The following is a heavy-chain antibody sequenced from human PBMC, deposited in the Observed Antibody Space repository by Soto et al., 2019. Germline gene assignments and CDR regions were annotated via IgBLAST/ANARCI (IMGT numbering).Heavy chain of an antibody. Sequence: SGPTLVNPTETLTLTCTVSGFSLSNARMGVNWIRQPPGKALEWLAHIYSNDENSYSTSLKSRLTITEDTSKSQVVLTMTNMDPVDTATYYCAIEWFGEFSDWYDPWSQGTLVTVSS. D-gene: IGHD3-10*01. CDR1: GFSLSNARMG. CDR3: AIEWFGEFSDWYDP. CDR2: IYSNDEN. J-gene: IGHJ5*02. V-gene: IGHV2-26*01.